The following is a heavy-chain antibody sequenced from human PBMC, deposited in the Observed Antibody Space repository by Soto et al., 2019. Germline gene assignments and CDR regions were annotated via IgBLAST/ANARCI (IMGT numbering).Heavy chain of an antibody. CDR3: ASRERVDAFDV. D-gene: IGHD1-26*01. J-gene: IGHJ3*01. Sequence: GASVKVSCKASGGTFSTYGITWVRQASGQGLEWMGGIIPISGSIKFAQKLQGRLTIIPDESTSTVYMELSSLTSEDTAVYYCASRERVDAFDVWGQGTMVTVS. CDR2: IIPISGSI. V-gene: IGHV1-69*13. CDR1: GGTFSTYG.